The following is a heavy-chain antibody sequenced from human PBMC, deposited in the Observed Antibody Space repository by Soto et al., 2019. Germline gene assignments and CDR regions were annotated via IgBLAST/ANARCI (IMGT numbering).Heavy chain of an antibody. Sequence: PGGSLKLSCTASGFSFSNNAMAWVRQAPGKGLDWVSIIGITGDSAVYADSVKGRFTISRDNSKNTLYLQMNSLRAEDTALYYCAKKNYHDSGTYFGHFDYWGQGALVTVSS. CDR1: GFSFSNNA. CDR3: AKKNYHDSGTYFGHFDY. J-gene: IGHJ4*02. V-gene: IGHV3-23*01. CDR2: IGITGDSA. D-gene: IGHD3-10*01.